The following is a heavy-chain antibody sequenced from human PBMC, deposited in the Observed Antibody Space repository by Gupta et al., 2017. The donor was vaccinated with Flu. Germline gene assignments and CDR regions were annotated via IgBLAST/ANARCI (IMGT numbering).Heavy chain of an antibody. CDR2: ISSSSSYI. CDR1: GFTFSSYS. Sequence: EVQLVESGGGLVKPGGSLRLSCAASGFTFSSYSMNWVRQAPGKGLEWVSSISSSSSYIYYADSVKGRVTISRDNAKNSLYLQMNSLRAEDTAVYYCARSVTYDYDSSGYSFDYWGQGTLVTVSS. J-gene: IGHJ4*02. CDR3: ARSVTYDYDSSGYSFDY. D-gene: IGHD3-22*01. V-gene: IGHV3-21*01.